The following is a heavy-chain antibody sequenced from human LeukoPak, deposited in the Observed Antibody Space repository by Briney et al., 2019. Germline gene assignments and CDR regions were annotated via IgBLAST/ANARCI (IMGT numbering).Heavy chain of an antibody. J-gene: IGHJ6*03. Sequence: SETLSLTCTVSGGSISSGSYYRSWIRQPAGKGLEWIGRIYTSGSTNYNPSLKSRVTISVDTSKNQFSLKLSSVTAADTAMYYCARLPEIAAGNHYYYYMDVWGKGTTVTISS. CDR1: GGSISSGSYY. V-gene: IGHV4-61*02. CDR3: ARLPEIAAGNHYYYYMDV. CDR2: IYTSGST. D-gene: IGHD6-13*01.